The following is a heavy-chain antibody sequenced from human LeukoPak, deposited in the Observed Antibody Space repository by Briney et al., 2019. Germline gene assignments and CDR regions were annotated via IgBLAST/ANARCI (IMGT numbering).Heavy chain of an antibody. CDR2: IYSGGNT. Sequence: GGSLRLSCAASGFTVSSNYMSWVRQAPGKGLEWVSVIYSGGNTYYADSVKGRFAISRDNSKNTLYLHMNSVRVEDTAVYYCARSYSNHLFGMDVWGQGTAVTVSS. V-gene: IGHV3-66*01. D-gene: IGHD4-11*01. CDR3: ARSYSNHLFGMDV. J-gene: IGHJ6*02. CDR1: GFTVSSNY.